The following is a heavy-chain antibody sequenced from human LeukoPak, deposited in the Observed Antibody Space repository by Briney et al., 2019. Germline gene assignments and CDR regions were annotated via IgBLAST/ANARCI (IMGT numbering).Heavy chain of an antibody. CDR3: TSGGYSYGSWDYYYYGMDV. V-gene: IGHV3-73*01. CDR1: GFTFSGSA. Sequence: PGGSLRLSCAASGFTFSGSAMHWVRQASGKGLEWVGRIRSKANSYATAYAASVKRRFTISRDDSKNTAYLQMNSRKTEDTAVYYCTSGGYSYGSWDYYYYGMDVWGQGTTVTVSS. CDR2: IRSKANSYAT. J-gene: IGHJ6*02. D-gene: IGHD5-18*01.